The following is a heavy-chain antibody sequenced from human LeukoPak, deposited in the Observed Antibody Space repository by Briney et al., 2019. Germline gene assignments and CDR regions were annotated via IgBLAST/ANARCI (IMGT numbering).Heavy chain of an antibody. J-gene: IGHJ6*02. CDR3: ASSPGGYFEDGMDV. D-gene: IGHD3-9*01. Sequence: PGGSLRLSCAASGFIFDDYAMHWVRQAPGKGLEWVSGISWNSGSIDYADSVKGRFTISRDNPKNSLYLQMNSLRGEDTALYYCASSPGGYFEDGMDVWGQGTTVTVSS. V-gene: IGHV3-9*01. CDR1: GFIFDDYA. CDR2: ISWNSGSI.